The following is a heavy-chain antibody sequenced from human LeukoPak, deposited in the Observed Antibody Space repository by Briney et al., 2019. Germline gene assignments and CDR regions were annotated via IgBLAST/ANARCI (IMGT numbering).Heavy chain of an antibody. CDR3: ASDVGDPQY. CDR1: GFTVSYNY. J-gene: IGHJ4*02. CDR2: IFGGGST. Sequence: GRSLRLSCAASGFTVSYNYMSWVRQAPGKGLEWVSVIFGGGSTYYADSVKGRFTISRDNSKNTLYLQMNSLRVEDTAVYYCASDVGDPQYWGQGTLVTVSS. D-gene: IGHD3-16*01. V-gene: IGHV3-66*01.